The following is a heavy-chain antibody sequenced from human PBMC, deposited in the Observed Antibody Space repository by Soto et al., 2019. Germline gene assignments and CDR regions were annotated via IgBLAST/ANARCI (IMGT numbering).Heavy chain of an antibody. J-gene: IGHJ6*02. CDR3: TTQPQGYCTNGVCYTLGYYYYGMDV. CDR1: GFTFSNAW. V-gene: IGHV3-15*07. Sequence: GGSLRLSCAASGFTFSNAWMNWVRQAPGKGLEWVGRIKSKTDGGTTDYAAPVKGRFTISRDDSKKTLYLQMNSLKTEDTAVYYCTTQPQGYCTNGVCYTLGYYYYGMDVWGQGTTVTVSS. CDR2: IKSKTDGGTT. D-gene: IGHD2-8*01.